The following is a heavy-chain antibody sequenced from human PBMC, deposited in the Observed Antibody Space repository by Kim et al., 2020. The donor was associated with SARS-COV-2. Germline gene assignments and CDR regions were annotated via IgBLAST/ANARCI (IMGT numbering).Heavy chain of an antibody. V-gene: IGHV3-11*04. D-gene: IGHD6-19*01. J-gene: IGHJ3*02. CDR1: GFTFSDYY. Sequence: GGSLRLSCAASGFTFSDYYMSWIRQAPGKGLEWVSYISRSAYTIYYADSVKGRFTISRDNAKNSLYLQMNSLRAEDTAVYYCARVGAVAGNGDAFDIWGQGTMVTVSS. CDR2: ISRSAYTI. CDR3: ARVGAVAGNGDAFDI.